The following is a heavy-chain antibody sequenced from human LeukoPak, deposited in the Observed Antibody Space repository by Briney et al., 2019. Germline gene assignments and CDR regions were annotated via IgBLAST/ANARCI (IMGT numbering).Heavy chain of an antibody. CDR2: ISSNGGST. J-gene: IGHJ1*01. D-gene: IGHD3-22*01. Sequence: GGSLRLSCSASGFTFSSYAMHWVRQAPGKGLEYVSAISSNGGSTYYADSVKGRFTISRDNAKNSLYLQMNSLRAEDTAVYYCARGGYYYSPAEYFQHWGQGTLVTVSS. CDR1: GFTFSSYA. CDR3: ARGGYYYSPAEYFQH. V-gene: IGHV3-64*04.